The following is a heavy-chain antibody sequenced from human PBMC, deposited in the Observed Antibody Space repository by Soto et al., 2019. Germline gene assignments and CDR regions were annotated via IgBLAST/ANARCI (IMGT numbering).Heavy chain of an antibody. J-gene: IGHJ4*02. CDR1: GFTFSSYW. D-gene: IGHD4-17*01. CDR2: IKQDGSEK. Sequence: EVQLVESGGGLVQPGGSLRLSCAASGFTFSSYWMSWVRQDPGKGLEWVANIKQDGSEKYYVDSVKGRFTISRDNAKNSLYLQMNSLRAEDTDVYYCARDLYGVYFDYWGQGTLVTASS. V-gene: IGHV3-7*01. CDR3: ARDLYGVYFDY.